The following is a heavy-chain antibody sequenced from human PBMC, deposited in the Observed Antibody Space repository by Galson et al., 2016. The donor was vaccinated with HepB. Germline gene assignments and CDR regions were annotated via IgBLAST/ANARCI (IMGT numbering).Heavy chain of an antibody. CDR3: ARAYYDYIWGIYRPSYFDY. D-gene: IGHD3-16*02. Sequence: KFQGRVTITRDTSASTAYMELSSLRSEDTAVYFCARAYYDYIWGIYRPSYFDYWGQGTLVTVSS. J-gene: IGHJ4*02. V-gene: IGHV1-3*01.